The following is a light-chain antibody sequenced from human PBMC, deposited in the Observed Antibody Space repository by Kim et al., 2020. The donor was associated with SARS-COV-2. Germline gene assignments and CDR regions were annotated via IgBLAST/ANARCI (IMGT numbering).Light chain of an antibody. Sequence: GQRVTISRSGGHSNIGSNTVNWYQQFPGTAPKLLLYANDRRPSGVPDRFSVSQSGTSASLAISGLQSEDEADYYCATWDDSLNAWVFGGGTQLTVL. CDR1: HSNIGSNT. CDR2: AND. CDR3: ATWDDSLNAWV. J-gene: IGLJ3*02. V-gene: IGLV1-44*01.